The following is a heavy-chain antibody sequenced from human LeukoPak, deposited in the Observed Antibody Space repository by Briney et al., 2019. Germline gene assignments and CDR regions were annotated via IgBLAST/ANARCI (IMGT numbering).Heavy chain of an antibody. CDR2: INHSGST. CDR1: GGSFSGYY. CDR3: ARYCSSTSCYYTFDP. V-gene: IGHV4-34*01. D-gene: IGHD2-2*01. J-gene: IGHJ5*02. Sequence: SETLSLTCAAYGGSFSGYYWSWLRQPPGKGLEWIGEINHSGSTNYNPSLKSRVTISVDTSKNQFSLKPSSVTAADTAVYYCARYCSSTSCYYTFDPWGQGTLVTVSS.